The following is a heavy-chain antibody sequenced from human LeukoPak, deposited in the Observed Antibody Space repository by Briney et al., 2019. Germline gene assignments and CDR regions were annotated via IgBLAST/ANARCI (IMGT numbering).Heavy chain of an antibody. J-gene: IGHJ6*03. V-gene: IGHV4-38-2*02. Sequence: PSETLSPTCTVSGYSISSGYYSGWIRQPPGKGREWIGCIYHSGSTYYDPSLKSRVTISVDTSKNQFSLKLSSVTAADTAVYYCARGVTARGFYYYMDVWGKGTTVTISS. CDR1: GYSISSGYY. D-gene: IGHD2-21*02. CDR2: IYHSGST. CDR3: ARGVTARGFYYYMDV.